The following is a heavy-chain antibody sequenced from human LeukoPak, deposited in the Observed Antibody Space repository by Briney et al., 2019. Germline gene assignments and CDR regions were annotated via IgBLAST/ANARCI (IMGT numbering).Heavy chain of an antibody. CDR3: ARLWIQLWLPNWFDP. Sequence: TSETLSLTCTVSGGSISSGGYYWSWIRQHPGKGLEWIGYIYYSGSTYYNPSLKSRVTISVDTSRNQFSLKLSSVTAADTAVYYCARLWIQLWLPNWFDPWGQGTLVTVSS. V-gene: IGHV4-31*03. CDR2: IYYSGST. J-gene: IGHJ5*02. D-gene: IGHD5-18*01. CDR1: GGSISSGGYY.